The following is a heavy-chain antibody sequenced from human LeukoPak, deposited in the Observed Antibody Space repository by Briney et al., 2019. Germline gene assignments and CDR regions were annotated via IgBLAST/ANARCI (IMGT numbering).Heavy chain of an antibody. CDR2: ISDDGSTK. CDR3: ARDLIAVTGTGFWFDP. CDR1: GFTFSTYA. J-gene: IGHJ5*02. D-gene: IGHD6-19*01. Sequence: GRSLRLSCAASGFTFSTYAIHWVRQAPGKGLEWVAVISDDGSTKYYADSVKGRFTISRDNSKNMLYLQMNSLRAEDSAVYYCARDLIAVTGTGFWFDPRGQGTLVTSPQ. V-gene: IGHV3-30-3*01.